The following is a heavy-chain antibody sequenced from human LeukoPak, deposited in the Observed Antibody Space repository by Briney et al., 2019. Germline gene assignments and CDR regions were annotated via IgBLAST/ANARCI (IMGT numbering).Heavy chain of an antibody. CDR3: ARRSSGWSFDY. Sequence: PSETLSLTCTVSGGSISNIIYYWGWIRQPPGKGLEWIGSIYYSGNTYYNPSLKSRVTISVDTSKNQFSLKLNSVTAADTAVYYCARRSSGWSFDYWGQGTLVTVSS. CDR2: IYYSGNT. J-gene: IGHJ4*02. V-gene: IGHV4-39*01. D-gene: IGHD6-19*01. CDR1: GGSISNIIYY.